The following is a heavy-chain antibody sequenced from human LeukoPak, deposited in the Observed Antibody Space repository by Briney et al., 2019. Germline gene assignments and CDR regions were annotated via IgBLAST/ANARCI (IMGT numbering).Heavy chain of an antibody. Sequence: TSETLSLTCAVYGGSFSDYYWSWIRQPPGKGLEWIGEINHSGSTNYSPSLRSRDTISVDTSKNQFSLNLRSVTAADTAVYYCASPTTVTTSAYRAFDIWGRGTMVTVSA. V-gene: IGHV4-34*01. J-gene: IGHJ3*02. CDR1: GGSFSDYY. D-gene: IGHD4-17*01. CDR2: INHSGST. CDR3: ASPTTVTTSAYRAFDI.